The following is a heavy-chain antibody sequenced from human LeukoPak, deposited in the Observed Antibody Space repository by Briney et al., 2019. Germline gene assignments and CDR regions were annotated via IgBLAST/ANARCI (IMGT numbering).Heavy chain of an antibody. CDR2: INPSGGST. D-gene: IGHD3-22*01. V-gene: IGHV1-46*01. CDR1: GYTFTSYY. J-gene: IGHJ3*02. Sequence: ASVKVSCKASGYTFTSYYMHWVRRAPGQGLEWMGIINPSGGSTSYAQKFQGRVTMTRDTSTSTVYMELSSLRSEDTAVYYCARDVYYYHSSGYQGGAFDIWGQGTMVTVSS. CDR3: ARDVYYYHSSGYQGGAFDI.